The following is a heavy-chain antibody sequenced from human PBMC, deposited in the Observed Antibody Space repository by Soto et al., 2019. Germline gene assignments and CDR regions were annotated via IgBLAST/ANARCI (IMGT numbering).Heavy chain of an antibody. CDR1: GGTFSSYI. CDR2: IIPIVGIA. J-gene: IGHJ5*02. V-gene: IGHV1-69*02. D-gene: IGHD6-19*01. CDR3: ARGGVAGFDP. Sequence: QVQLVQSGAEVKKPGSSVKVSCKASGGTFSSYIISWVRQAPGQGLEWMGRIIPIVGIANYAQRFQGRVTITADKSTTTAYMEMSSLRSDDTAGYDCARGGVAGFDPWGQGPLVTVSS.